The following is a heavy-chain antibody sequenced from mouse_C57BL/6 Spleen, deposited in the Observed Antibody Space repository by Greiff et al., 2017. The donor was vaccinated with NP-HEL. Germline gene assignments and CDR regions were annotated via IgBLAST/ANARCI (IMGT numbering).Heavy chain of an antibody. V-gene: IGHV5-17*01. CDR1: GFTFSDYG. CDR2: ISSGSSTI. CDR3: GRNYYGSSFDY. J-gene: IGHJ2*01. D-gene: IGHD1-1*01. Sequence: EVKLMESGGGLVKPGGSLKLSCAASGFTFSDYGMHWVRQAPEKGLEWVAYISSGSSTIYYADTVKGRVTISRDNAKNTLFLQMTSLRAEDTAMYYGGRNYYGSSFDYWGQGTTLTVSS.